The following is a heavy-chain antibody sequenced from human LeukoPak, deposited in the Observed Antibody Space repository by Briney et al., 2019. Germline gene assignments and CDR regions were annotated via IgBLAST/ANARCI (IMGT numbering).Heavy chain of an antibody. CDR1: GGSVRSGSYY. J-gene: IGHJ4*02. CDR3: ASPGNHYDPNGYYPFED. D-gene: IGHD3-22*01. CDR2: IHYSGSA. V-gene: IGHV4-61*01. Sequence: SETLSLTCSVSGGSVRSGSYYWSWIRQPPGKGLEWIGYIHYSGSANYNPSLKSRVTISVDTSKNQFSLKVSSVTAADTAVYYCASPGNHYDPNGYYPFEDWGQGTLVTVSS.